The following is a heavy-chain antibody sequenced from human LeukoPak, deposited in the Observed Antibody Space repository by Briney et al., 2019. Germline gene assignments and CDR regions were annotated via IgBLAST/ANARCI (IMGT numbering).Heavy chain of an antibody. CDR3: ARHVGDYYGSGSYYVAYNWFDP. D-gene: IGHD3-10*01. CDR1: GGSISSSSYY. Sequence: PSETLSLTCTVSGGSISSSSYYWGWIRQPPGKGLEWIGSIYYSGSTYYNPSLKSRVTISVDTSKNQFSLKLSSVTAADTAVYYCARHVGDYYGSGSYYVAYNWFDPWGQGTLVTVSS. V-gene: IGHV4-39*01. J-gene: IGHJ5*02. CDR2: IYYSGST.